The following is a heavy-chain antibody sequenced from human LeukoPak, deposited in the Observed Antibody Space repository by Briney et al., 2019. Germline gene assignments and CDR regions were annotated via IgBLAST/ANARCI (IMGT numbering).Heavy chain of an antibody. V-gene: IGHV1-2*02. CDR1: GYTFRGNY. CDR2: IDANNGDT. CDR3: ARDPSSVTLYFFDY. D-gene: IGHD4-11*01. Sequence: ASVKISCKASGYTFRGNYIHWLRQAPGQGLEWMGWIDANNGDTKSAQRFQGRVTMSRDTSISTAYMDLSSLSPDDAAVYYCARDPSSVTLYFFDYWGQGTLVTVSS. J-gene: IGHJ4*02.